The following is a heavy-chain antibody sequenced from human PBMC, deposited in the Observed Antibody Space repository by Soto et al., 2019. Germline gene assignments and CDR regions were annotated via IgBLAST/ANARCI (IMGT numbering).Heavy chain of an antibody. CDR3: ARDAVPGYGDYHLDY. CDR2: IIPIFGTA. J-gene: IGHJ4*02. D-gene: IGHD4-17*01. CDR1: GGTFSSYA. Sequence: QVQLVQSGAEVKKPGSSVKVSCKASGGTFSSYAISWVRPAPGQGLEWMGGIIPIFGTAKYAQKFQGRVTITADESTSTAYRKLSSLRSEDTAVYYCARDAVPGYGDYHLDYWGQGTLVTVSS. V-gene: IGHV1-69*12.